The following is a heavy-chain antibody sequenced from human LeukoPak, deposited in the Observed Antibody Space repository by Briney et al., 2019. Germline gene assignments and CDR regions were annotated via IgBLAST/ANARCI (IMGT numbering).Heavy chain of an antibody. J-gene: IGHJ4*02. Sequence: GGSLRLSCAASGFTVSTNYMSWVRQAPGKGLEWVSAISGSGDYSTYYADSVKGRFTISRDNSKNTLYLQMNSLRAEDTAVYYCAKVIYCSSTSCYEADYWGQGTLVTVSS. CDR1: GFTVSTNY. D-gene: IGHD2-2*01. V-gene: IGHV3-23*01. CDR3: AKVIYCSSTSCYEADY. CDR2: ISGSGDYST.